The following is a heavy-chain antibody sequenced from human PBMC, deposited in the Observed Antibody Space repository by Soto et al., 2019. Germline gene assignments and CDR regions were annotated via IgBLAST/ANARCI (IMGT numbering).Heavy chain of an antibody. V-gene: IGHV4-30-2*01. CDR1: DGSISSGGYS. Sequence: QLQLQESGSGLVKPSQTLSLTCAVSDGSISSGGYSWSWIRQPPGKGLEWFGYIYHSGSTYYNPSPKSRVTISVDRSKNQFSRKLSSVTAADTAVYYCARGAAMAHVTPWFDPWGQGTLVTVSS. D-gene: IGHD5-18*01. J-gene: IGHJ5*02. CDR2: IYHSGST. CDR3: ARGAAMAHVTPWFDP.